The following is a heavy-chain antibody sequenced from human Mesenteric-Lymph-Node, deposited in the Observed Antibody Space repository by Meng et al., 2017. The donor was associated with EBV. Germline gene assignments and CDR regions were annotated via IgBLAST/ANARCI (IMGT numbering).Heavy chain of an antibody. J-gene: IGHJ4*02. D-gene: IGHD3-10*02. CDR3: AHKDDVRDGAPFDS. CDR2: IYWDDDK. CDR1: CFSLNTGGVG. V-gene: IGHV2-5*02. Sequence: QITLTESGPTLVKPTQTLTLTCSFSCFSLNTGGVGVGWIRQPPGKALEWLALIYWDDDKRYNPSLKTRLTITKDTSKNQVVLTMTNMDPVDTATYYCAHKDDVRDGAPFDSWGQGTLVTVSS.